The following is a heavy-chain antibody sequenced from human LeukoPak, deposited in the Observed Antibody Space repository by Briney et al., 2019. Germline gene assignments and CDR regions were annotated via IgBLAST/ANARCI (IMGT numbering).Heavy chain of an antibody. V-gene: IGHV1-2*02. CDR3: AREIGYSGYDGGYCSGGSCYGEGVWFDP. CDR2: INPNSGGT. Sequence: ASVKVSCKASGYTFTGYYMHWVRQAPGQGLEWMGWINPNSGGTNYAQKFQGRVTMTRDTSISTAYMELSRLRSDDTAAYYCAREIGYSGYDGGYCSGGSCYGEGVWFDPWGQGTLVTVSS. CDR1: GYTFTGYY. J-gene: IGHJ5*02. D-gene: IGHD2-15*01.